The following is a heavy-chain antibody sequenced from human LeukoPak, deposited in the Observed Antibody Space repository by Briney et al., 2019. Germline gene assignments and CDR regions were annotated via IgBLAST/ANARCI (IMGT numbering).Heavy chain of an antibody. J-gene: IGHJ4*02. CDR3: ASSNLYCTNGVCYTVFDY. CDR1: GGTFSSYP. Sequence: ASVKVSCKASGGTFSSYPISWVRQAPGQGLEWMGGIIPIFGTANYAQKFQGRVTITADESTSTAYMELSSLRSEDTAVYYCASSNLYCTNGVCYTVFDYWGQGTLVTVSS. CDR2: IIPIFGTA. D-gene: IGHD2-8*01. V-gene: IGHV1-69*13.